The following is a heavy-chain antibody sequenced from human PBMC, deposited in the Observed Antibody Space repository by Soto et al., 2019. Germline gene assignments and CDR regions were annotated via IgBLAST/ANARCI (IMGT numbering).Heavy chain of an antibody. J-gene: IGHJ4*02. CDR1: GFTFSSYG. CDR3: ARDAGGYDDVYFSY. D-gene: IGHD5-12*01. CDR2: IWYDGSNK. Sequence: GGSLRLSCAASGFTFSSYGMHWVRQAPGKGLEWVAVIWYDGSNKYYAESVKGRFTISRDNSKNTLYLQMNSLRAEDTAVYYCARDAGGYDDVYFSYWGQGTLVTVSS. V-gene: IGHV3-33*01.